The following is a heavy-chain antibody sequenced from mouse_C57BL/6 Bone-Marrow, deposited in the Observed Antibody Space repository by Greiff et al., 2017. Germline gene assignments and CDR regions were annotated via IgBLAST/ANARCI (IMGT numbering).Heavy chain of an antibody. Sequence: VKLQESGAELVRPGTSVKVSCKASGYAFTNYLIEGVKQRPGQGLEWIGVINPGSGGTNYNEKFKGKATLTADKSSSTAYMQLSSLTSEDSAVYFCARGGGYYPLFDYWGQGTTLTVSS. CDR1: GYAFTNYL. V-gene: IGHV1-54*01. D-gene: IGHD2-3*01. CDR2: INPGSGGT. CDR3: ARGGGYYPLFDY. J-gene: IGHJ2*01.